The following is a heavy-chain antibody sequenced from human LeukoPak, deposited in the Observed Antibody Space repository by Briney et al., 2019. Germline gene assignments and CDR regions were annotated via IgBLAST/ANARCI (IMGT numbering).Heavy chain of an antibody. Sequence: GGSLRLSCAASGFTVSSNYMSWIRQAPGKGLEWVSYISSSGSTIYYADSVKGRFTISRDNAKNSLYLQMNSLRAEDTAVYYCARDRVVPYYYYYYGMDVWGQGTTVTVSS. V-gene: IGHV3-11*01. CDR3: ARDRVVPYYYYYYGMDV. J-gene: IGHJ6*02. D-gene: IGHD2-2*01. CDR1: GFTVSSNY. CDR2: ISSSGSTI.